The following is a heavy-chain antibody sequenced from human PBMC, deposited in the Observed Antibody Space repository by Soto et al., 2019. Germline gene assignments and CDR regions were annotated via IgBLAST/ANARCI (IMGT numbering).Heavy chain of an antibody. CDR2: IYHSGST. V-gene: IGHV4-30-2*01. Sequence: PSETLSVTWAVSGGSISSGGSSWSWIRQPPGKGLEWIGYIYHSGSTYYNPSLKSRVTISIDTSKNQFSLKLSSVTAADTAVYYCARDSPVSATYYDFWSGYSPYGMDVWGQGTTVTVSS. CDR3: ARDSPVSATYYDFWSGYSPYGMDV. J-gene: IGHJ6*02. D-gene: IGHD3-3*01. CDR1: GGSISSGGSS.